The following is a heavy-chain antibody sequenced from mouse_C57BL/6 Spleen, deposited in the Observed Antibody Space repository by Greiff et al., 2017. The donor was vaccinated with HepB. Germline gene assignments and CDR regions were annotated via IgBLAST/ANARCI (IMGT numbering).Heavy chain of an antibody. CDR3: ARGGTMVTTYYFDY. CDR1: GYTFTSYW. CDR2: IDPSDSYT. J-gene: IGHJ2*01. Sequence: VQLQQPGAELVRPGTSVKLSCKASGYTFTSYWMHWVKQRPGQGLEWIGVIDPSDSYTNYNQKFKGKATLTVDTSSSTAYMQLSSLTSEDSAVYYGARGGTMVTTYYFDYWGQGTTLTVSS. V-gene: IGHV1-59*01. D-gene: IGHD2-2*01.